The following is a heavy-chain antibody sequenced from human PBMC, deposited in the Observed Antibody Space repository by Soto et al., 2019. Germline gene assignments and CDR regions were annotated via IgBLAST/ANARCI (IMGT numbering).Heavy chain of an antibody. J-gene: IGHJ6*02. CDR2: IVVGSGNT. V-gene: IGHV1-58*01. CDR1: GFTFTSSA. D-gene: IGHD1-26*01. Sequence: QMQLVQSGPEVKKPGTSVKVSCKASGFTFTSSAVQWVRQARGQRLEWIGWIVVGSGNTNYAQKFQERVTITRDMSKSTAYMELRSLRSEDTAVYYCAATVYSGSYDYYYGMDVWGQGTTVTVSS. CDR3: AATVYSGSYDYYYGMDV.